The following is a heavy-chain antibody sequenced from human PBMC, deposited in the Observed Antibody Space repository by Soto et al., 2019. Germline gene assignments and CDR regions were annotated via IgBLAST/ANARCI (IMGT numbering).Heavy chain of an antibody. V-gene: IGHV3-30*18. CDR1: GFTFSSYG. D-gene: IGHD3-3*01. CDR3: AKQQGPFWSGYYTGLGSSYYYCGMDV. Sequence: QVQLVESGGGVVQPGRSLRLSCAASGFTFSSYGMHWVRQAPGKGLEWVAVISYDGSNKYYADSVKGRFTISRDNSKNTLYLQMNILRAEDTAVYYCAKQQGPFWSGYYTGLGSSYYYCGMDVWGQGTTVTVSS. J-gene: IGHJ6*02. CDR2: ISYDGSNK.